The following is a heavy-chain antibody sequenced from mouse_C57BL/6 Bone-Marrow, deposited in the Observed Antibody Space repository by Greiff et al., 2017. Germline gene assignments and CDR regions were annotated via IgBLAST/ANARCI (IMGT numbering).Heavy chain of an antibody. D-gene: IGHD2-5*01. CDR1: GYTFTSYW. CDR2: IYPGSGST. Sequence: QVQLQQSGAELVKPGASVKMSCKASGYTFTSYWITWVKQRPGQGLEWIGDIYPGSGSTNYNEKFKSKATLTVDTSSSTAYMQLSSLTSEDSAVYYCARSGYSNVYYFDYWGQGTTLTVSS. V-gene: IGHV1-55*01. CDR3: ARSGYSNVYYFDY. J-gene: IGHJ2*01.